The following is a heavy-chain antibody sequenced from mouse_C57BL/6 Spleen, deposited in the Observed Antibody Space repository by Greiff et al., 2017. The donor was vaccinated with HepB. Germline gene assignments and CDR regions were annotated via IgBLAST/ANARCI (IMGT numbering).Heavy chain of an antibody. D-gene: IGHD2-1*01. CDR2: IDPETGGT. J-gene: IGHJ2*01. CDR3: TRWAYGNYVY. V-gene: IGHV1-15*01. Sequence: QVQLKQSGAELVRPGASVTLSCKASGYTFTDYEMHWVKQTPVHGLEWIGAIDPETGGTAYNQKFKGKAILTADKSSSTAYMELRSLTSEDSAVYYCTRWAYGNYVYWGQGTTLTVSS. CDR1: GYTFTDYE.